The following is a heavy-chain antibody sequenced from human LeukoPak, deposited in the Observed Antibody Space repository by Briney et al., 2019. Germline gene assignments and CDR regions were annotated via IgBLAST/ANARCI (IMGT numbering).Heavy chain of an antibody. CDR2: IASDGNDQ. CDR3: AKDFDQGGADYYFSH. D-gene: IGHD3-9*01. V-gene: IGHV3-30-3*01. Sequence: QPGRSLRLSCAASGFTFNRYAIHWVRQAPGKGLEWMTVIASDGNDQHYADSVKGRFTISRDNSKNTVFLQMNSLRIEDTAVYYCAKDFDQGGADYYFSHWGQGTLVTVSS. J-gene: IGHJ4*02. CDR1: GFTFNRYA.